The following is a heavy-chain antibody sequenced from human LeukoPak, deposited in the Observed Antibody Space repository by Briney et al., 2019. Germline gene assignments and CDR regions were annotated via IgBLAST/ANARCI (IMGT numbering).Heavy chain of an antibody. V-gene: IGHV3-21*05. CDR3: ARDWYDNSDAFDI. CDR2: IRSSGTDI. CDR1: GFTFSNFD. Sequence: GGSLRLSCAASGFTFSNFDMNWVRQAPGKGLEWVSYIRSSGTDIYYTDSVKGRFTISRDNAKNSLYLQMNSLRAEDTAVYYCARDWYDNSDAFDIWGQGTMVTVSS. J-gene: IGHJ3*02. D-gene: IGHD3-9*01.